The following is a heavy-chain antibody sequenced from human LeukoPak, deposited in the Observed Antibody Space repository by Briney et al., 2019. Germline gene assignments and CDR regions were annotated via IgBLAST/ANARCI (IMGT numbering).Heavy chain of an antibody. V-gene: IGHV3-30*02. Sequence: PGGSLRLSCAASGFTFSSYGMHWVRRAPGKGLEWVAFIRYDGSNKYYADSVKGRFTISRDNSKNTLYLQMNSLRAEDTAVYYCAKRGYGSGSYYNSVDAFDIWGQGTMVTVSS. CDR1: GFTFSSYG. CDR3: AKRGYGSGSYYNSVDAFDI. D-gene: IGHD3-10*01. CDR2: IRYDGSNK. J-gene: IGHJ3*02.